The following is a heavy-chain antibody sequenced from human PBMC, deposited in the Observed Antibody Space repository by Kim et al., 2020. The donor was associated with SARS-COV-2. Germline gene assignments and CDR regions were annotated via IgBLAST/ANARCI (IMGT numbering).Heavy chain of an antibody. J-gene: IGHJ4*02. V-gene: IGHV3-23*01. CDR3: AKDQAPRDSSGYYSY. CDR2: ISGSGGST. CDR1: GFTFSSYA. D-gene: IGHD3-22*01. Sequence: GGSLRLSCAASGFTFSSYAMSWVRQAPGKGLEWVSAISGSGGSTYYADSVKGRFTISRDNSKNTLYLQMNSLRAEDTAVYYCAKDQAPRDSSGYYSYWGQGTLVTVSS.